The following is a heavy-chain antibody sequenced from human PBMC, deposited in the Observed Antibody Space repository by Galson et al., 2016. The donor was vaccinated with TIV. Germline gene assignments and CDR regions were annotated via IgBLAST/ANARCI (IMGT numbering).Heavy chain of an antibody. D-gene: IGHD2-15*01. CDR3: ARGVVAHTYYFDGTDV. V-gene: IGHV3-30*02. Sequence: SLRLSCAASGFTFSSFGMHWVRQAPGKGLEWVALIRYEGSRRYYADSVKGRFTISRDDSKNTLYLQMNGLRRDDSAVYYCARGVVAHTYYFDGTDVWGQGTTVTVSS. J-gene: IGHJ6*02. CDR2: IRYEGSRR. CDR1: GFTFSSFG.